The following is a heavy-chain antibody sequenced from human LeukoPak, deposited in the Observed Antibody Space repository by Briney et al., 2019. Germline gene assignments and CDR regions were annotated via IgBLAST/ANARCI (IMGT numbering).Heavy chain of an antibody. V-gene: IGHV1-18*01. CDR2: ISAYNGNT. J-gene: IGHJ5*02. CDR3: ARGEGLLTGYYGRSWFDP. CDR1: GYTFTSYG. Sequence: ASVKVSCKASGYTFTSYGISWVRQAPGQGLEWMGWISAYNGNTNYAQKLQGRVAMTTDTSTSTAYMELRSLRSDDTAVYYCARGEGLLTGYYGRSWFDPWGQGTLVTVSS. D-gene: IGHD3-9*01.